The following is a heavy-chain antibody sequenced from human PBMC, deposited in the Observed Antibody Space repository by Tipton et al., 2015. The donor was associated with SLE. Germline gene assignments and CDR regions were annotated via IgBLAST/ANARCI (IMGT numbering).Heavy chain of an antibody. D-gene: IGHD1-26*01. V-gene: IGHV4-39*07. CDR1: GGSISSGSYY. Sequence: TLSLTCTVSGGSISSGSYYWGWIRQPPGKGLEWIGSIYYSGSTYYNPSLKSRVTISVDTSKNQFSLKLSSVTAADTAVYYCARLSGSYYGFDYWGQGTLVTVSS. CDR3: ARLSGSYYGFDY. CDR2: IYYSGST. J-gene: IGHJ4*02.